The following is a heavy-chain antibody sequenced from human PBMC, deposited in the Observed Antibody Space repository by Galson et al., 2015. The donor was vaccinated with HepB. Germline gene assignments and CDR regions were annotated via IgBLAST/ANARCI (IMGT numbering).Heavy chain of an antibody. D-gene: IGHD3-16*02. CDR1: GGTFSSYA. J-gene: IGHJ6*02. CDR2: IIPIFGTA. CDR3: ARQELSYRLPMDV. Sequence: SVKVSCKASGGTFSSYAISWVRQAPGQGLEWMGGIIPIFGTANYAQKFQGRVTITADESTSTAYMELSSLRSEDTAVYYCARQELSYRLPMDVWGQGTTVTVSS. V-gene: IGHV1-69*13.